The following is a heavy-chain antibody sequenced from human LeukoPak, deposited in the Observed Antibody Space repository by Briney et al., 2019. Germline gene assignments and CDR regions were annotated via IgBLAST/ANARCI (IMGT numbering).Heavy chain of an antibody. J-gene: IGHJ4*02. CDR2: VYSGGST. Sequence: AGGSLRLSCAASGFTVSSNHMSWVRQAPGEGVEWVSVVYSGGSTYYADSVKGRFTISRDNSKNTLYLQMNSLRAEDTAVYYCAREGRSIVGAIMDYYFDYWGQGTLVTVSS. CDR1: GFTVSSNH. CDR3: AREGRSIVGAIMDYYFDY. D-gene: IGHD1-26*01. V-gene: IGHV3-66*01.